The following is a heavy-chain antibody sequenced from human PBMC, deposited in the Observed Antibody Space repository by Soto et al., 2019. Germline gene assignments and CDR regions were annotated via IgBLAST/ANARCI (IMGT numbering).Heavy chain of an antibody. V-gene: IGHV3-15*07. D-gene: IGHD3-3*01. Sequence: PGGSLRLSCAASGFTFSNAWMNWVRQAPGKGLEWVGRIKSKTDGGTTDYAAPVKGRFTISRDDSKNTLYLQMNSLKTEDTAVYYCTGGYDFLSYGMDVWGQGTTVTVS. CDR2: IKSKTDGGTT. CDR1: GFTFSNAW. J-gene: IGHJ6*02. CDR3: TGGYDFLSYGMDV.